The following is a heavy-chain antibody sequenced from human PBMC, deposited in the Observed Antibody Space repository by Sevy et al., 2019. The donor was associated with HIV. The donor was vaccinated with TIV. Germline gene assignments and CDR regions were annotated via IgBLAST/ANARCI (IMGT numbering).Heavy chain of an antibody. V-gene: IGHV1-2*02. Sequence: ASVKVSCKASGYIFTDYYMHWVRQAPGQGLEWMGWINPNSGGTNFAQKFQGRVTMTRDTSITTAYMDLSSLTSDDSAIYYCARRGPISGVGREMFWGQGTLVTVSS. CDR1: GYIFTDYY. CDR3: ARRGPISGVGREMF. CDR2: INPNSGGT. J-gene: IGHJ4*02. D-gene: IGHD1-20*01.